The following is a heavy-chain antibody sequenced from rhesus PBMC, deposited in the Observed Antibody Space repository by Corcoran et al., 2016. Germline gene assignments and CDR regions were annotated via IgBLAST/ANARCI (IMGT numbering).Heavy chain of an antibody. Sequence: QVQLQESGPGLVKPSETLSLTCAVSGGSISSSNWWSWIRQPPGKGLEWFGGIYSNSESTNYNPSRKRRVTISKDTSKSQFSLKLRSVTAADTAVYYCARRGYSYSSRYYFDYWGQGVLVTVSA. V-gene: IGHV4S12*01. J-gene: IGHJ4*01. CDR1: GGSISSSNW. CDR3: ARRGYSYSSRYYFDY. CDR2: IYSNSEST. D-gene: IGHD5-12*01.